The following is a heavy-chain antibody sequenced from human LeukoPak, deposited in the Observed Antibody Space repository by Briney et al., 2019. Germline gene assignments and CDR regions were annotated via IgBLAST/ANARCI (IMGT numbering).Heavy chain of an antibody. V-gene: IGHV4-59*08. D-gene: IGHD6-19*01. CDR3: ARRGGRSDWYNFDY. CDR1: GGSISSYY. CDR2: IYYSGKT. Sequence: SETLSLTCTVSGGSISSYYWSWIRQSPGKGLEWIGYIYYSGKTNYSPSLKSRVTISVDTSKNQLSLKLNSVTAADTAVYCCARRGGRSDWYNFDYWRQGTLVTGSS. J-gene: IGHJ4*02.